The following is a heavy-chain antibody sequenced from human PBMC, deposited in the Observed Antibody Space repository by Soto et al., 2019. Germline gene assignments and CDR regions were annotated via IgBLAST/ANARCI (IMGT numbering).Heavy chain of an antibody. D-gene: IGHD5-18*01. CDR2: ITYNGDNT. J-gene: IGHJ4*02. Sequence: GGSLSLSCSASGFTFISYAMTWVRQAPGKGLEWVSVITYNGDNTYYADSVKGRFTISRDNSKDTVHLQMNSLRAEDTAVYYCARYIRGPTVFYFDFWGPGVLVTVS. CDR1: GFTFISYA. V-gene: IGHV3-23*01. CDR3: ARYIRGPTVFYFDF.